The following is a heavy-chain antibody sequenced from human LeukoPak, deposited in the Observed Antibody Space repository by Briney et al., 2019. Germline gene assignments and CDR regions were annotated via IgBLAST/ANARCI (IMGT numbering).Heavy chain of an antibody. CDR1: GFTFSSYE. V-gene: IGHV3-48*03. Sequence: GGSLRLSCAASGFTFSSYEMNWVRQAPGKGLEWVSYISRSGSTIYYADSVKGRFTISRDNAKNSLYLQMNSLRAEDTAVYYCARPLRGMATIYGMDVWGQGTTVTVSS. D-gene: IGHD5-24*01. CDR3: ARPLRGMATIYGMDV. CDR2: ISRSGSTI. J-gene: IGHJ6*02.